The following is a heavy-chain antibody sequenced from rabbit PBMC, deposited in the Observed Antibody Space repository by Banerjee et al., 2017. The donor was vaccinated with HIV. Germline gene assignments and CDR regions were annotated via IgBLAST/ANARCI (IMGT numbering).Heavy chain of an antibody. CDR2: IDTGSGIT. CDR3: ARDPWTTGNL. D-gene: IGHD3-1*01. J-gene: IGHJ4*01. V-gene: IGHV1S40*01. CDR1: GFTLSNYW. Sequence: QSLEESGGDLVKPGASLTLTCTASGFTLSNYWMCWVRQAPGKGLEWIGCIDTGSGITYYASWVNGRFTISKASSTTVTLQMTSLTAADTATYFCARDPWTTGNLWGPGTLVTVS.